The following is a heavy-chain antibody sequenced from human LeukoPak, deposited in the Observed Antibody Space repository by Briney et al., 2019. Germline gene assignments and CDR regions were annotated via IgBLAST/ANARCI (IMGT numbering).Heavy chain of an antibody. J-gene: IGHJ3*02. CDR3: ARGLWAWYAFDI. D-gene: IGHD4/OR15-4a*01. CDR2: IYYSGST. V-gene: IGHV4-39*01. CDR1: GGSIRSSSYY. Sequence: SETLSLACTVSGGSIRSSSYYWGWIRQPPGKGLEWIGSIYYSGSTYYNPPLKSRVTISVDTSKNQFSLKLSSVTAADTAVYYCARGLWAWYAFDIWGQGTMVTVSS.